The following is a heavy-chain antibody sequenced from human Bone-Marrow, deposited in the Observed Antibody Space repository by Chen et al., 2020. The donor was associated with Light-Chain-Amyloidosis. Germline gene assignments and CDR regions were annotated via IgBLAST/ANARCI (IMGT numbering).Heavy chain of an antibody. V-gene: IGHV1-69*01. J-gene: IGHJ3*02. CDR1: GGNTSTYA. CDR3: ATKVNVARAYHI. Sequence: QVRLVQSGPEVMKPGSSVRVSCKASGGNTSTYATDWVRQAPGQGLEWMGGIIPFYTAKSLAQKFGGRVTFTADASTSAVYMELSSLRLEDTAVYYCATKVNVARAYHIWGQGTMGIVSS. D-gene: IGHD2-21*01. CDR2: IIPFYTAK.